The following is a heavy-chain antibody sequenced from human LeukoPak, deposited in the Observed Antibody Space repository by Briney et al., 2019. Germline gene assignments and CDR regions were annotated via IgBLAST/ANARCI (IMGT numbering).Heavy chain of an antibody. Sequence: GASVKVSCKASGYTFTSYAMNWVRQAPGQGLEWMGWINPNSGGTKYAQKFQGRVSVTRDTSISTVYMELSRLTYDDTAVYYCARDLATVATPYFDYWGQGALVTVSS. CDR1: GYTFTSYA. CDR2: INPNSGGT. D-gene: IGHD4-23*01. J-gene: IGHJ4*02. CDR3: ARDLATVATPYFDY. V-gene: IGHV1-2*02.